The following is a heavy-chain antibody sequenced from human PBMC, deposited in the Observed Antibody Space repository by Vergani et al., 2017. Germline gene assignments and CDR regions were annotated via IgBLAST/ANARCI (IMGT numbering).Heavy chain of an antibody. J-gene: IGHJ4*02. CDR3: ARDWGSDPGVYYLDY. Sequence: QVQLQESGPGLVKPSQTLSLTCTVSGGSISSGDYYWIWIRQPPGKGLEWFGYIYYSGSTYYNPSLKSRVTISVDTSKNQFSLKLSSVTAAETAVYYCARDWGSDPGVYYLDYWGQGTLVTVSS. D-gene: IGHD3-16*01. CDR1: GGSISSGDYY. CDR2: IYYSGST. V-gene: IGHV4-30-4*08.